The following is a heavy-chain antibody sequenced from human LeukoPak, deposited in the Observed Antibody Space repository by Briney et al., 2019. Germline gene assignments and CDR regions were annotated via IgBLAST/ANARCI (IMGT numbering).Heavy chain of an antibody. J-gene: IGHJ4*02. CDR2: IRQDGGDK. Sequence: GGSLRLSCAASGFAFSNFWMSWVRQAPGKGLEWVANIRQDGGDKYYVASVKGRFTISRDNAKNSLYLQMNSLTAEDTAVYYWATSHDSSGNNWGQGTLVTVSS. CDR3: ATSHDSSGNN. D-gene: IGHD3-22*01. V-gene: IGHV3-7*01. CDR1: GFAFSNFW.